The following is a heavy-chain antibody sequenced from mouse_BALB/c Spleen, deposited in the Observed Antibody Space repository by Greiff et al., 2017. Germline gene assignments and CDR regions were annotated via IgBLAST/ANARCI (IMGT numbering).Heavy chain of an antibody. CDR2: IWAGGST. Sequence: VMLVESGPGLVAPSQSLSITCTVSGFSLTSYGVHWVRQPPGKGLEWLGVIWAGGSTNYNSALMSRLSISKDNSKSQVFLKMNSLQTDDTAMYYCARDGEHYAMDYWGQGTSVTVSS. CDR3: ARDGEHYAMDY. J-gene: IGHJ4*01. CDR1: GFSLTSYG. V-gene: IGHV2-9*02.